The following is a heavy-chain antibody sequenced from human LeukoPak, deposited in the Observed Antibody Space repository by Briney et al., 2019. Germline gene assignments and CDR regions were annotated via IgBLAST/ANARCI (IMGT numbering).Heavy chain of an antibody. CDR3: AKAHGGSYHSGID. CDR1: GFSLTCSS. CDR2: ISGSGGST. Sequence: GGCLRPSCSASGFSLTCSSMNWVRQAPREGFGWVSGISGSGGSTYYADSVKGRFSISRDNSKNTLYLQLNSLRVEDTAEYYCAKAHGGSYHSGIDWGQGTLVIVSS. J-gene: IGHJ4*02. V-gene: IGHV3-23*01. D-gene: IGHD1-26*01.